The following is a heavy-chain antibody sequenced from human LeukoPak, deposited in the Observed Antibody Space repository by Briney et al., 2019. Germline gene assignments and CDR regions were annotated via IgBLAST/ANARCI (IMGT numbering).Heavy chain of an antibody. D-gene: IGHD2-8*02. Sequence: ASVKVSCKASGYTFTSYDINWVRQATGQGLEWMGWMNPNSGNTGYAQKFQGRVTMTRNTSISTAYMELSSLRSEDTAVYYCASSPTSLLGLFDYWGQGTLVTVSS. CDR3: ASSPTSLLGLFDY. J-gene: IGHJ4*02. CDR1: GYTFTSYD. V-gene: IGHV1-8*01. CDR2: MNPNSGNT.